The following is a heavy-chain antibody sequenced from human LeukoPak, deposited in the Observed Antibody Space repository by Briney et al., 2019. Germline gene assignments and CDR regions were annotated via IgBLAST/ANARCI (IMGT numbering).Heavy chain of an antibody. CDR1: GYTFTGYY. CDR3: SREDY. CDR2: INPNSGGT. V-gene: IGHV1-2*02. J-gene: IGHJ4*02. Sequence: ASVKVSCKASGYTFTGYYIHWVRQAPGQGLEWVGWINPNSGGTNYAQKFQGRVTMTRDTSITTVYMELSRLRSDDTAVYYCSREDYRGQGTLVTVSS.